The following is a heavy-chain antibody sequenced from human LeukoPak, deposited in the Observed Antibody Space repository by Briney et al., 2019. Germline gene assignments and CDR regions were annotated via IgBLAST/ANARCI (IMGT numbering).Heavy chain of an antibody. D-gene: IGHD1-26*01. Sequence: SETLTLTCRASGGSMDNYYWSWIRQPPGKGLEWIGYIYYSGSTNYNPSLKSRVTISVDTSKNQFSLKLSSLTAADTAGYYCARDEGGGSYQFDPWGQGTLVTVSS. V-gene: IGHV4-59*01. J-gene: IGHJ5*02. CDR2: IYYSGST. CDR3: ARDEGGGSYQFDP. CDR1: GGSMDNYY.